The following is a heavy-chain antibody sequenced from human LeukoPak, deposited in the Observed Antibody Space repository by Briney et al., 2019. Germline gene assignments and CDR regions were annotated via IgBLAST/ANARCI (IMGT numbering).Heavy chain of an antibody. J-gene: IGHJ4*02. D-gene: IGHD6-19*01. Sequence: GGSLRLSCAASGFTVSTYAMSWVRQAPGKGLEWVSSITGTSGNIYSADSVRGRFSISRDNSKNMLYLQMNSLRAEDTAVYYCAKGTAVADIYFDYWGQGTLVTVSS. CDR2: ITGTSGNI. CDR3: AKGTAVADIYFDY. V-gene: IGHV3-23*01. CDR1: GFTVSTYA.